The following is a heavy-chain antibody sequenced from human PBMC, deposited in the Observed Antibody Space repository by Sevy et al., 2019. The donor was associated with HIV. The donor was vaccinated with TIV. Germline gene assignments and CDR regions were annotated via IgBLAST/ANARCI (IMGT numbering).Heavy chain of an antibody. CDR1: GYTXTXXD. V-gene: IGHV1-8*01. CDR2: MNPNSXNT. D-gene: IGHD6-13*01. J-gene: IGHJ4*02. Sequence: ASVKVSCKASGYTXTXXDINWVRQATGQGLEWMGWMNPNSXNTGYAQRFQGRVTMTRNTSISTAYMELSSLRSEDTAVYYCARTGYSSRSFDYWGQGTLVTVSS. CDR3: ARTGYSSRSFDY.